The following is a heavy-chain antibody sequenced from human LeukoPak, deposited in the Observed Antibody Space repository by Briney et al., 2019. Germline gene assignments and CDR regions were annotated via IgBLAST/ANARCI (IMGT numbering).Heavy chain of an antibody. D-gene: IGHD1-26*01. CDR1: GGSISSSSYY. CDR3: AREGSGYDYYMDV. Sequence: PSETLSLTCTVSGGSISSSSYYWGWIRQPPGKGLEWIGSIYYSGSTYYNPSLKSRVTISVDTSKNHFSLKLSSVTAADTAVYYCAREGSGYDYYMDVWGKGTTVTISS. V-gene: IGHV4-39*07. J-gene: IGHJ6*03. CDR2: IYYSGST.